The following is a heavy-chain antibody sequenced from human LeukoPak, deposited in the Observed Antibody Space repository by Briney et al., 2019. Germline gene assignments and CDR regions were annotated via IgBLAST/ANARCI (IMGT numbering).Heavy chain of an antibody. J-gene: IGHJ5*02. CDR2: INHSGST. Sequence: KASETLSLTCAVYGGSFSGYYWSWIRQPPGKGLEWIGEINHSGSTNYNLSLKSRVTISVDKSKNQFSLKLSSVTAADTAVYYCARKGSGHTSPVVFDPWGQGTLVTVSS. CDR1: GGSFSGYY. D-gene: IGHD2-15*01. CDR3: ARKGSGHTSPVVFDP. V-gene: IGHV4-34*01.